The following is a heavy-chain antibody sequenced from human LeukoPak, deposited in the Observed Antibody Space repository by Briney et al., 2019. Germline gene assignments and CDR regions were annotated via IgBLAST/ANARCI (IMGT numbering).Heavy chain of an antibody. Sequence: PSETLSLTCTVSGGSIGSSSYYWGWIRQPPGKGLEWIGSIYYSGSTYYNPSLKSRVTISVDTSKNQFSLKLSSVTAADTAVYYCARLYLYCSGGSCYPLDAFDIWGQGTMVTVSS. CDR3: ARLYLYCSGGSCYPLDAFDI. V-gene: IGHV4-39*01. CDR1: GGSIGSSSYY. J-gene: IGHJ3*02. D-gene: IGHD2-15*01. CDR2: IYYSGST.